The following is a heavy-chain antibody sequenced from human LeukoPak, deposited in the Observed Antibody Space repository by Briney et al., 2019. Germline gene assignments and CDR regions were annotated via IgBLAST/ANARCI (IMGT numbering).Heavy chain of an antibody. D-gene: IGHD6-19*01. V-gene: IGHV3-48*03. J-gene: IGHJ4*02. Sequence: PGGSLRLSCAASGFTFSSYEMNWVRQAPGKGLEWVSYISSSGSTIYYADSVKGRFTISRDNAENSLYLQMNSLRAEDTAVYYCARQIAVAGKAGFDYWGQGTLVTVSS. CDR1: GFTFSSYE. CDR3: ARQIAVAGKAGFDY. CDR2: ISSSGSTI.